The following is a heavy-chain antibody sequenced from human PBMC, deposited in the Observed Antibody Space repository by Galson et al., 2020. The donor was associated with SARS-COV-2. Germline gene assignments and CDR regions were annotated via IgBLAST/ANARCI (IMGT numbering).Heavy chain of an antibody. J-gene: IGHJ4*02. CDR1: GLTFINYA. CDR2: ITDSGAGT. V-gene: IGHV3-23*01. D-gene: IGHD7-27*01. CDR3: AKGTPTSWATFDS. Sequence: GESLKISCAVSGLTFINYAISWVRQAPGKWLEWVSTITDSGAGTYYADSVKGRFTISRDNSKNTLYLQMDSLRVEDTAVYHCAKGTPTSWATFDSWGQGTLVTVSS.